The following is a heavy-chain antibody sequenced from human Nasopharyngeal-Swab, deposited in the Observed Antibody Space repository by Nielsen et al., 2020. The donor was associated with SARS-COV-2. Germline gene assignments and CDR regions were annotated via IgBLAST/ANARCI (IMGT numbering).Heavy chain of an antibody. J-gene: IGHJ4*02. Sequence: GASLQISCAASGFTFSSYAMRRVRQAPGKGLEWVSAISSSGGRTYYADSVKRRFTISRDNSKNTLYLQMSSLRAEDTAVYYCAKTKGCSGGSCYGLDYWGQGTLVTVS. CDR1: GFTFSSYA. CDR3: AKTKGCSGGSCYGLDY. CDR2: ISSSGGRT. V-gene: IGHV3-23*01. D-gene: IGHD2-15*01.